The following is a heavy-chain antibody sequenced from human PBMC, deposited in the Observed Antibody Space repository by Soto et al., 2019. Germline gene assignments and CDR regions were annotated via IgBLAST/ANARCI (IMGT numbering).Heavy chain of an antibody. CDR1: GGSFSGYY. CDR3: ARCVFP. Sequence: SETLSLTCAVYGGSFSGYYWSWIRQPPGKGLEWIGEINHSGSTNYNPSLKSRVTISVDTSKNQFSLKLSSVTAADTAIYYCARCVFPWGHGTLVTVSS. J-gene: IGHJ5*02. CDR2: INHSGST. V-gene: IGHV4-34*01.